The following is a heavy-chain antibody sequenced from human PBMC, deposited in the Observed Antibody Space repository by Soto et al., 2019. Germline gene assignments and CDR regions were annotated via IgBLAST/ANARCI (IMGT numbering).Heavy chain of an antibody. CDR2: MSNSGSRT. CDR1: GFTFSNYA. D-gene: IGHD3-9*01. J-gene: IGHJ4*02. Sequence: VQLLESGGGLVQPGGSLRLSCAASGFTFSNYAMSWVRQAPGKGLEWVSGMSNSGSRTYNADSVKGRFIISRDNSRNTLYLQINSLIPEGKAVYYCAQAYFDILTGYIGDDWGQGTLVSVSS. V-gene: IGHV3-23*01. CDR3: AQAYFDILTGYIGDD.